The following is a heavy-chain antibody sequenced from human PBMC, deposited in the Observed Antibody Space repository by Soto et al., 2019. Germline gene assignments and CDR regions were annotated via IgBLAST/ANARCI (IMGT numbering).Heavy chain of an antibody. CDR3: ARDRGYSGYENYNWFDP. CDR1: GFTFSSYA. Sequence: ESGGGVVQPGRSLRLSCAASGFTFSSYAMHWVRQAPGKGLEWVAVISYDGSNKYYADSVKGRFTISRDNSKNTLYLQMNSLRAEDTAVYYCARDRGYSGYENYNWFDPWGQGTLVTVSS. V-gene: IGHV3-30-3*01. CDR2: ISYDGSNK. J-gene: IGHJ5*02. D-gene: IGHD5-12*01.